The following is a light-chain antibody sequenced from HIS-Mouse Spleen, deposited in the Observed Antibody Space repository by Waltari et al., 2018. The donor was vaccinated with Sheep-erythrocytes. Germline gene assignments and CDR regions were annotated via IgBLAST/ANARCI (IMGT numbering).Light chain of an antibody. CDR1: SRHVGSYYY. V-gene: IGLV2-14*03. CDR2: DVS. CDR3: SSYTSSSTLV. J-gene: IGLJ1*01. Sequence: QSALTQPASVSGSPGQSITISCTGPSRHVGSYYYVSWYQQHTGKAPKLMIYDVSNRPSGVSNRFSGSKSGNTASLTISGLQAEDEADYYCSSYTSSSTLVFGTGTKVTVL.